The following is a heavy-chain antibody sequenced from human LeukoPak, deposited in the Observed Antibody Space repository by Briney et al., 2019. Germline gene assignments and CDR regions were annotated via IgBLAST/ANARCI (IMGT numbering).Heavy chain of an antibody. V-gene: IGHV1-3*01. CDR2: INAGNGNT. CDR1: GYTFTSYA. J-gene: IGHJ4*02. Sequence: ASVKVSCKASGYTFTSYAMHWVRQAPGQRLEWMGWINAGNGNTKYSQKFQGRVTIARDTSASTAYMELSSLRFEDTAVYYCARGRQWELLLRDWGQGTLVTVSS. CDR3: ARGRQWELLLRD. D-gene: IGHD1-26*01.